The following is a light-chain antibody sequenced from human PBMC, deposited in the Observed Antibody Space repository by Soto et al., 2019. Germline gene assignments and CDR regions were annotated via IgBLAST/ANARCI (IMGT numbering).Light chain of an antibody. V-gene: IGLV2-11*01. Sequence: QSALTQPRSVSGSPGQSVTISCTGTSSDVGGYNYVSWYQQHPGKAPKLMIYDVSKRPSGVPDRFSGSKSGNTASLTISGLQAEDEADYYCCSYAGSYTFEVFGTGIKVTVL. J-gene: IGLJ1*01. CDR1: SSDVGGYNY. CDR2: DVS. CDR3: CSYAGSYTFEV.